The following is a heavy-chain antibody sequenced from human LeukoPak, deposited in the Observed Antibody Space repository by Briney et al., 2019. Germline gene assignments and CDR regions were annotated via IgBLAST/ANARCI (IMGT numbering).Heavy chain of an antibody. D-gene: IGHD2-15*01. V-gene: IGHV4-38-2*02. CDR3: AREGQGSYFHPIDY. CDR1: GYSISSGHY. J-gene: IGHJ4*02. CDR2: IYYSGST. Sequence: SETLSLTCTVSGYSISSGHYWGWIRPPPGKGLEWIGSIYYSGSTYYNPSLKSRVTISVDTSKNQFSLKLSSVTAADTAVYYCAREGQGSYFHPIDYWGQGTLVTVSS.